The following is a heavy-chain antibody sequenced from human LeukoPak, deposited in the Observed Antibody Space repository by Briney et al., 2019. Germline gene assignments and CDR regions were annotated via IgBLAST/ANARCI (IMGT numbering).Heavy chain of an antibody. CDR1: GYTFTSYG. D-gene: IGHD6-19*01. CDR3: ARRVAVARRDAFDI. Sequence: SVTVSCKASGYTFTSYGISWVRQAPGQGLEWMGWISSYNGNTNYAQKLQGRVIMSTDTSTGTAYMELRSLRSDDTAVYYCARRVAVARRDAFDIWGQGTMVTVS. J-gene: IGHJ3*02. V-gene: IGHV1-18*01. CDR2: ISSYNGNT.